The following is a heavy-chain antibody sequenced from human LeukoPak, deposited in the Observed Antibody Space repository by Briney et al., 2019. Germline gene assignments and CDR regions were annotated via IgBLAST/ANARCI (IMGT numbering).Heavy chain of an antibody. CDR3: TRGGDD. V-gene: IGHV3-48*03. CDR2: ISRDGTAI. CDR1: GYTLTNSK. Sequence: GGSLRLSCARSGYTLTNSKVHWVRQAPGKGLDCGSCISRDGTAIYYVDSVKGRVTISRDKAKNSLCMEKNRLRVEDTAVYYSTRGGDDWGQGTTVTVSS. D-gene: IGHD3-10*01. J-gene: IGHJ6*02.